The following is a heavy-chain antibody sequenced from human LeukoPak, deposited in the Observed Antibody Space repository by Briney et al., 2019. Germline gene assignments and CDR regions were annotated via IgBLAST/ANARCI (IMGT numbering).Heavy chain of an antibody. D-gene: IGHD1-1*01. CDR1: GGSFSGYY. CDR2: INHSGST. Sequence: SETLSLTCAVYGGSFSGYYWSWIRQPPGKGLEWIGEINHSGSTNYNPSLKSRVTISVDTSKNQFSLKLSSVTAADTAVYYCARVPLWKEAWVYWGQGTLVTVSS. V-gene: IGHV4-34*01. J-gene: IGHJ4*02. CDR3: ARVPLWKEAWVY.